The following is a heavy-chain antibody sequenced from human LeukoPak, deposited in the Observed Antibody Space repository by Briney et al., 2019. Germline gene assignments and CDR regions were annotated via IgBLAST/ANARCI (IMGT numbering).Heavy chain of an antibody. D-gene: IGHD2-15*01. CDR1: GGSFSGYH. J-gene: IGHJ4*02. CDR3: ARVRGYYIDY. V-gene: IGHV4-34*01. Sequence: SETLSLTCAVYGGSFSGYHWSWIRPPPGEGLEWIGEISQSGSTNDNPSLKSRVSISLDTSKNQFSLKLKSMTAADTAVYYCARVRGYYIDYWSQGTLVTVSS. CDR2: ISQSGST.